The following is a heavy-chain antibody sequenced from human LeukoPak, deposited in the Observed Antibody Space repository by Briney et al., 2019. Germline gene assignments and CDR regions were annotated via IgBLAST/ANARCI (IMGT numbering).Heavy chain of an antibody. Sequence: GGSLRLSCAASVLTFSSYAMSWVPRAPGRGLEWVSPFSGSGGSTYYADSVRGRFTISRDNSKNTLYLQMNSLRAEDTAVYYCAKDHLLGRYGFGEFRLDYWGQGTLVTVSS. CDR2: FSGSGGST. J-gene: IGHJ4*02. CDR3: AKDHLLGRYGFGEFRLDY. V-gene: IGHV3-23*01. D-gene: IGHD3-10*01. CDR1: VLTFSSYA.